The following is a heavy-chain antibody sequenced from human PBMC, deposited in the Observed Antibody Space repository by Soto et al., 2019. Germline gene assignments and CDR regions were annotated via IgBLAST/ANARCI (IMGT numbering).Heavy chain of an antibody. Sequence: QVQLVQSGAEVKKPGSSVKVSCKASGGTFSSYAISWVRQAPGQGLAWMGGIIPIFGTANYAQKFQGRVTITADDSTSTAYMELSSLRSEDTAVYYCARDPLSSGSGLDPFDYWGQGTLVTVSS. D-gene: IGHD6-19*01. CDR3: ARDPLSSGSGLDPFDY. CDR1: GGTFSSYA. J-gene: IGHJ4*02. V-gene: IGHV1-69*01. CDR2: IIPIFGTA.